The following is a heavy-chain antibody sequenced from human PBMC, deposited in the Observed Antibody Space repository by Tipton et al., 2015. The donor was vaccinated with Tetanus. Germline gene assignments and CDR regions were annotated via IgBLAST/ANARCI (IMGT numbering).Heavy chain of an antibody. CDR2: ISTKSAGYAT. V-gene: IGHV3-73*01. Sequence: SLRLSCAVSGFTFSDCAIHWARQASGKGLVWIGRISTKSAGYATSYKESVRGRFTVSRDDSTNTAFLEMKSLRHEDTAVYLCTRDAGSYNWLDPWGQGTLVTVSS. J-gene: IGHJ5*02. CDR3: TRDAGSYNWLDP. D-gene: IGHD3-10*01. CDR1: GFTFSDCA.